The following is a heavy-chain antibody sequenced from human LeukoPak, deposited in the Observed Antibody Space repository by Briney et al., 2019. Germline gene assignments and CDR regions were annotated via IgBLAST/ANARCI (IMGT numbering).Heavy chain of an antibody. CDR2: LISSGAST. CDR1: GFTFTHYG. D-gene: IGHD5-24*01. V-gene: IGHV3-23*01. J-gene: IGHJ4*02. CDR3: GRDSRWAQPDY. Sequence: GGSLRLSCAASGFTFTHYGMNWVRQAPGEGLEWVSGLISSGASTYYADSVKGRFTVSRDNSKNMVYLQINSLTAEDTAIYYCGRDSRWAQPDYWGQGTLVTVSS.